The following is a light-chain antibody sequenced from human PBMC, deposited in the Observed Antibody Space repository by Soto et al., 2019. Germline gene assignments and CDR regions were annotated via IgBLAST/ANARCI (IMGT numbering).Light chain of an antibody. CDR3: DQSRKWPPLT. Sequence: IVMTQSPATLSVSPGESVTLSCWTSQSVRSNLAWYQQRPGQAPRRLIYGASIRAAGITTRFSGGGSGTEFTLTIVRLPSEDLGIYCCDQSRKWPPLTFGPGTRGEF. J-gene: IGKJ1*01. CDR2: GAS. V-gene: IGKV3-15*01. CDR1: QSVRSN.